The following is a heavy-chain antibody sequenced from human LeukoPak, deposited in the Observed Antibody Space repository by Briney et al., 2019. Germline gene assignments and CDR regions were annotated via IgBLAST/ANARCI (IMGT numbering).Heavy chain of an antibody. CDR3: ASGVLTGTGFDY. CDR2: ISAYNGNT. V-gene: IGHV1-18*01. D-gene: IGHD1-20*01. J-gene: IGHJ4*02. Sequence: ASVKVSCKASGYTFTSYGISWVRQAPGQGLEWMGWISAYNGNTNYAQKLQGRATMTTDTSTSTAYMELRSLRSGDTAVYYCASGVLTGTGFDYWGQGTLVTVSS. CDR1: GYTFTSYG.